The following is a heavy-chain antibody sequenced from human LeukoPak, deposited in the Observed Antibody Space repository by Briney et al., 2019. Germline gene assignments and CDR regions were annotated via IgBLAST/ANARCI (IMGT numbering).Heavy chain of an antibody. CDR3: ARLPGYYYGSGSYFTD. D-gene: IGHD3-10*01. V-gene: IGHV3-74*01. CDR1: GFTFSSYW. J-gene: IGHJ4*02. CDR2: INSDGSTT. Sequence: GGSLRLSCAASGFTFSSYWMHWVRQAPGEGLVWVSGINSDGSTTTYADSVKGRFTMSRDNAKNTLYLQMNSLRAEDTAVYYCARLPGYYYGSGSYFTDWGQGTLVTVSS.